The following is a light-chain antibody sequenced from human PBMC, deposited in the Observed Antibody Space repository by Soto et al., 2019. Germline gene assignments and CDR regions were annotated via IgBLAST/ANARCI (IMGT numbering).Light chain of an antibody. CDR2: KAS. Sequence: DIQMTQSPSTLSASVGDRVTITCRASQNIRSWLAWYQQKPGKAPKLLIYKASNLESGVPSRFSASGAGTEFTLTISSRPPDNFGTYYCQQYDVYSKFGEGTRVDVK. V-gene: IGKV1-5*03. CDR3: QQYDVYSK. CDR1: QNIRSW. J-gene: IGKJ1*01.